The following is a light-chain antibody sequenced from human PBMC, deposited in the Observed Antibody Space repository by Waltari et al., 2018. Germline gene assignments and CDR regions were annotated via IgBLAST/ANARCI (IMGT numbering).Light chain of an antibody. Sequence: QSALTQPASVSGSPGQSVTISFPVVRSAVDEYKISPWFRHHPGKAPKLILFDVSNRPSDISNRFSGYKSGNTAFLTISRLQADDEADYYCTTYPDTNTPVVFGGGTKVTV. CDR2: DVS. V-gene: IGLV2-14*03. J-gene: IGLJ2*01. CDR1: RSAVDEYKI. CDR3: TTYPDTNTPVV.